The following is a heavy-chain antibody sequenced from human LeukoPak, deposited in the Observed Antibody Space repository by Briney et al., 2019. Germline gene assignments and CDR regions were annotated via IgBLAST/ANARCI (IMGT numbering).Heavy chain of an antibody. CDR1: GYSFTSYW. Sequence: GESLKISCKGSGYSFTSYWIGWVRQMPGKGLEWMGIIYPGDSDTRYSPSFQGQVTISADKSISTAYLQWSSLKASDTAMCYCAGYYYGSGSYVAFDIWGQGTMVTVSS. CDR3: AGYYYGSGSYVAFDI. D-gene: IGHD3-10*01. V-gene: IGHV5-51*01. J-gene: IGHJ3*02. CDR2: IYPGDSDT.